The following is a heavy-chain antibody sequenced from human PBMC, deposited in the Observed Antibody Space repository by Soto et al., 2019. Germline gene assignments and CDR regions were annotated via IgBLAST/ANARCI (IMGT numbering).Heavy chain of an antibody. D-gene: IGHD3-3*01. Sequence: PRSLTCIFSGGRMSSGGYYRSWIRRHPGKGVEYGCYMYYSGSTYCDPSLKSRVTISVDTSKNQFSLKLSSVTAADTAVYYCARGGGYYDFCSGYYKTPVYGMDVWGQGTTVTVSS. J-gene: IGHJ6*02. CDR2: MYYSGST. CDR1: GGRMSSGGYY. CDR3: ARGGGYYDFCSGYYKTPVYGMDV. V-gene: IGHV4-31*03.